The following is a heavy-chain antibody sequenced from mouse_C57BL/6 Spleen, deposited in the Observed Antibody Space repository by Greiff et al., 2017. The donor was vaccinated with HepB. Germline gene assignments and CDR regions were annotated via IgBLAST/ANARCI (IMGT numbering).Heavy chain of an antibody. CDR1: GFTFSSYT. D-gene: IGHD1-1*01. CDR3: ARHSYYYGSSPMDY. CDR2: ISGGGGNT. V-gene: IGHV5-9*01. J-gene: IGHJ4*01. Sequence: EVQRVESGGGLVKPGGSLKLSCAASGFTFSSYTMSWVRQTPEKRLEWVATISGGGGNTYYPDSVKGRFTISRDNAKNTLYLQMSSLRSEDTALYYCARHSYYYGSSPMDYWGQGTSATVSS.